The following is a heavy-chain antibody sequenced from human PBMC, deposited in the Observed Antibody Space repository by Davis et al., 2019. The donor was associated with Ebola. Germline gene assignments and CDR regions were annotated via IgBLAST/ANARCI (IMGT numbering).Heavy chain of an antibody. V-gene: IGHV3-53*01. J-gene: IGHJ4*02. CDR2: IYCAGSGCST. D-gene: IGHD6-19*01. Sequence: PGGSLRLSCAVSGFTASNNHMSWVPQAPGKGRERVAIIYCAGSGCSTYYADSVQGRFTISRDNSQNTLSLQMNILRAADTAVYYCVGDGVAVTRFDQWGQGTLVTVSS. CDR1: GFTASNNH. CDR3: VGDGVAVTRFDQ.